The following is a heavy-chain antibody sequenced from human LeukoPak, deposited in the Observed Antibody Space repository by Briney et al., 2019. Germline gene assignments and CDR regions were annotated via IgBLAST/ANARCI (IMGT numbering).Heavy chain of an antibody. CDR2: IYYSGST. Sequence: KPSETLSLTCTVSGGSISCYYWSWLRPPPGKGLEWIGYIYYSGSTNYNPSLKSRVTISVDTSKNQFSLKLSSVTAADTAVYYCARGDYGYPQGPFDYWGQGTLVTVSS. V-gene: IGHV4-59*01. D-gene: IGHD4-17*01. CDR1: GGSISCYY. J-gene: IGHJ4*02. CDR3: ARGDYGYPQGPFDY.